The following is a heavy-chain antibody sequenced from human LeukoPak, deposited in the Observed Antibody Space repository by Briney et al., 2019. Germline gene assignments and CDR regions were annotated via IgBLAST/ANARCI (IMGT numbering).Heavy chain of an antibody. CDR1: GGSISSGGYY. CDR2: IYYSGST. Sequence: PSETLSLTCTVSGGSISSGGYYWSWIRQHPGKGLEWIGYIYYSGSTYYNPSLKSRVTISVDTSKNQFSLKLSSVTAADTAVYYCARGSPTYYDLWSGYHHGCEAFDIWGQGTMVTVSS. J-gene: IGHJ3*02. D-gene: IGHD3-3*01. V-gene: IGHV4-31*03. CDR3: ARGSPTYYDLWSGYHHGCEAFDI.